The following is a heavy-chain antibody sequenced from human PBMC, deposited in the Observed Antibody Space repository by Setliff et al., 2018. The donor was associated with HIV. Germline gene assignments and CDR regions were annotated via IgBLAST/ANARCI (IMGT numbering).Heavy chain of an antibody. CDR2: IIPILGIA. V-gene: IGHV1-69*10. CDR3: ARSIPRYCSSTSCYANRGYAFDI. D-gene: IGHD2-2*01. J-gene: IGHJ3*02. Sequence: SVKVSCKASGGTFSSYAISWVRQAPGQGLEWMGGIIPILGIANYAQKFQGRVTITADKSTSTAYMELSSLRSEDTAVYYCARSIPRYCSSTSCYANRGYAFDIWGQGTMVTVSS. CDR1: GGTFSSYA.